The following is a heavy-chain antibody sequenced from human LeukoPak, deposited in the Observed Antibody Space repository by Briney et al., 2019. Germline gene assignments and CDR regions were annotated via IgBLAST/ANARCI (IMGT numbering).Heavy chain of an antibody. CDR2: IYSGGST. CDR1: GFTVSSNY. V-gene: IGHV3-53*01. J-gene: IGHJ3*02. Sequence: GGSLRLSCAASGFTVSSNYMSWVRQAPGKGLEWVSIIYSGGSTYYADSVKGRFTISRDNSKDTLYLQMNSLRAEDTAVYYCARGFTIFGVVNDAFDIWGQGTMVTVSS. CDR3: ARGFTIFGVVNDAFDI. D-gene: IGHD3-3*01.